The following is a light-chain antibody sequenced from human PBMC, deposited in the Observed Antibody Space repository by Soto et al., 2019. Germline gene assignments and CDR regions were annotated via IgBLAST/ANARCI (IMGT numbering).Light chain of an antibody. CDR1: QSVSSSY. V-gene: IGKV3-20*01. CDR2: GAS. Sequence: EIVLTQSPGILSLSPGERATLSCRASQSVSSSYLAWYQQKPGQAPRLLIYGASTRATGIPDRFSGSGSGTDFTLTISRLEPEDFAVYYCQQYGRSPKIFGRGTKVDIK. CDR3: QQYGRSPKI. J-gene: IGKJ4*01.